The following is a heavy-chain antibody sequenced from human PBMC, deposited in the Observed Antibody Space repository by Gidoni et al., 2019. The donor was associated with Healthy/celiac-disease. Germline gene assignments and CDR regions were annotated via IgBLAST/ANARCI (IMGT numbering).Heavy chain of an antibody. CDR2: ISYDGSNK. CDR1: GFTFSSYG. Sequence: QVQLVESGGGVVQPGRSLRLSCAASGFTFSSYGRHWVRQAPGKGLEWVAVISYDGSNKYYADSVKGRFTISRDNSKNTLYLQMNSLRAEDTAVYYCAKDSSHRNYFDYWGQGTLVTVSS. CDR3: AKDSSHRNYFDY. J-gene: IGHJ4*02. V-gene: IGHV3-30*18.